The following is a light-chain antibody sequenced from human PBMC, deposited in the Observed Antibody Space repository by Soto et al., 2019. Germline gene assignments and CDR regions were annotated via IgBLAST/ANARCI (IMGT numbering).Light chain of an antibody. CDR2: GAS. CDR1: QSVSSSY. V-gene: IGKV3-20*01. CDR3: QQYGSSPPEGT. Sequence: EIVLTQSPGTLSLSPGERATLSCRASQSVSSSYLAWYQQKPGQAPRLLIYGASSRATGIPDRFSGSGSGTDFTLTISRLEPEDFAGYYCQQYGSSPPEGTFGGGTKVEIK. J-gene: IGKJ4*01.